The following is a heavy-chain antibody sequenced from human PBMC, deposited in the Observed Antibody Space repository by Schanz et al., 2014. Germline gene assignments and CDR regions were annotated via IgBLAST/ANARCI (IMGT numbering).Heavy chain of an antibody. CDR3: AKDLLYGAPMPLNHLDY. Sequence: DVQLLESGGGLVQPGGSLRLSCAASGFTFNSYAMTWVRQAPGKGLEWVSSISHSGGSKYYADSVKGRFTISRDNSKITLYLQMNSLRAEDTAVYYCAKDLLYGAPMPLNHLDYWGQGTLVTVSS. D-gene: IGHD2-2*01. CDR1: GFTFNSYA. CDR2: ISHSGGSK. J-gene: IGHJ4*02. V-gene: IGHV3-23*01.